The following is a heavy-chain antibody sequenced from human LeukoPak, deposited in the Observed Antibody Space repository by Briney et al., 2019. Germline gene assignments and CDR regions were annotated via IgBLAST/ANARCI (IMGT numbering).Heavy chain of an antibody. CDR3: AKVQFLGDAFDI. D-gene: IGHD7-27*01. CDR1: GFTFSSYN. V-gene: IGHV3-48*01. Sequence: GGSLRLSCAASGFTFSSYNMNWVRQAPGKGLEWVSYISSSSRTIYYADSVKGRFTISRDNAKNSLYLQMNSLRAEDTAVYYCAKVQFLGDAFDIWGQGTMVTVSS. CDR2: ISSSSRTI. J-gene: IGHJ3*02.